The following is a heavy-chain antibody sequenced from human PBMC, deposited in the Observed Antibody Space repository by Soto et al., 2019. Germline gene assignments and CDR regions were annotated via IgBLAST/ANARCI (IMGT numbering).Heavy chain of an antibody. Sequence: PVGSLRLSCAASGFTVSSNYMNWVRQAPGKGLEWVSVIYSGGRTYYADSVKGRFTISRDNSRNILYLQMYSLRAEDTAMYYCVCSSSLVYFDYWGQGTLVTVSS. CDR3: VCSSSLVYFDY. J-gene: IGHJ4*02. CDR1: GFTVSSNY. CDR2: IYSGGRT. D-gene: IGHD6-6*01. V-gene: IGHV3-53*01.